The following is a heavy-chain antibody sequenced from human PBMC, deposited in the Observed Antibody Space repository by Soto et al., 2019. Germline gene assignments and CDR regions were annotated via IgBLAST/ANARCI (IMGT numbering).Heavy chain of an antibody. D-gene: IGHD3-22*01. CDR1: GFSFSSYS. V-gene: IGHV3-21*01. Sequence: GGSLRLSCAASGFSFSSYSMDWVRQAPGKGLEWVSSISSSSSYIYYADSVKGRFTISRDNAKNSLYLQMNSLRAEDTAVYYCAKDTYYHDSSGYYVFDYWGQGTLVTSPQ. CDR2: ISSSSSYI. CDR3: AKDTYYHDSSGYYVFDY. J-gene: IGHJ4*02.